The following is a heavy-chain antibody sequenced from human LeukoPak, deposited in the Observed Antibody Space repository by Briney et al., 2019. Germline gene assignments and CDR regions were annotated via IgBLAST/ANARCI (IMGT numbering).Heavy chain of an antibody. Sequence: PGGSLRLSCAASGFTFSSYSMNWVRQAPGKGLEWVSSISSSSSYIYYADSVKGRFTISRDNAKNSLYLQMNSLRAEDTAVYYCARGEWFGELNYFDYWGQGTLVTVSS. D-gene: IGHD3-10*01. CDR3: ARGEWFGELNYFDY. CDR1: GFTFSSYS. V-gene: IGHV3-21*01. CDR2: ISSSSSYI. J-gene: IGHJ4*02.